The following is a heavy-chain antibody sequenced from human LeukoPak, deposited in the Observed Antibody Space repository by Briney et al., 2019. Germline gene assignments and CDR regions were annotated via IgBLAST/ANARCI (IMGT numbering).Heavy chain of an antibody. CDR1: GFTFATFW. CDR2: IKQDGSEK. CDR3: ARDIVLIAVAVRGSFDI. J-gene: IGHJ3*02. D-gene: IGHD6-19*01. Sequence: PGGSLRLSCAASGFTFATFWLTWVRQAPGKGLEWVANIKQDGSEKYYLDSVKGRFTISRDNAKNSLYLQMNSLRAEDTALYYCARDIVLIAVAVRGSFDIWGQGTMVTVSS. V-gene: IGHV3-7*03.